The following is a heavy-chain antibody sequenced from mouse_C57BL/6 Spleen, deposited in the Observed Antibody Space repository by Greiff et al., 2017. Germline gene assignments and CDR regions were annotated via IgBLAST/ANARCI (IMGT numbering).Heavy chain of an antibody. V-gene: IGHV1-54*01. D-gene: IGHD3-2*02. Sequence: LVESGAELVRPGTSVKVSCKASGYAFTNYLIEWVKQRPGQGLEWIGVINPGSGGTNYNEKFKGKATLTADKSSSTAYMQLSSLTSEDSAVYFCAREAGSSGFAYWGQGTLVTVSA. CDR3: AREAGSSGFAY. CDR2: INPGSGGT. J-gene: IGHJ3*01. CDR1: GYAFTNYL.